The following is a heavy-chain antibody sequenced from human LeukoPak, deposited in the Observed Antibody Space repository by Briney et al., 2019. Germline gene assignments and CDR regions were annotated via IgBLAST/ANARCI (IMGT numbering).Heavy chain of an antibody. CDR2: IHYSGST. V-gene: IGHV4-39*07. Sequence: SETLSLTCTVSGGSISSSTYYWGWIRQRPGKGLEWIGTIHYSGSTYYNTSLKSRVSISVDTSKNQFSLKLRSVTAADTAVYYCARDHQGTYFDFWSGSKANNYYYMDVWGKGTTVTVSS. J-gene: IGHJ6*03. D-gene: IGHD3-3*01. CDR1: GGSISSSTYY. CDR3: ARDHQGTYFDFWSGSKANNYYYMDV.